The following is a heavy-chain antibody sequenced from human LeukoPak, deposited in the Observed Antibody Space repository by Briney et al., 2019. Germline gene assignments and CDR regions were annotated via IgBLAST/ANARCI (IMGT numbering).Heavy chain of an antibody. J-gene: IGHJ6*02. Sequence: GASVKVSCKASGYTFTGYYMHWVRQAPGQGLEWMGWINPNSGGTNYAQKFQGRVTMTRDTSISTAYMGLSRLRSDDTAVYYCARNGNYYYYGMDVWGQGTTVTVSS. CDR3: ARNGNYYYYGMDV. CDR2: INPNSGGT. CDR1: GYTFTGYY. D-gene: IGHD2-8*01. V-gene: IGHV1-2*02.